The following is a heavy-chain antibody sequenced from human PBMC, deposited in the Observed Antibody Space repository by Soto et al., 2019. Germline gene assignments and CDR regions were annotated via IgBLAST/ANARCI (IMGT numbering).Heavy chain of an antibody. D-gene: IGHD2-21*01. J-gene: IGHJ4*02. V-gene: IGHV4-39*01. CDR3: ARRMWYFDY. Sequence: SETLSLTCTVSGGSISSSSYYWGWIRQPPGKGLEWIGSIYYSGSTYYNPSLKSRVTISVDTSQNQFSLKLSSVTAADTAVYYCARRMWYFDYWGQGTLGTVSS. CDR2: IYYSGST. CDR1: GGSISSSSYY.